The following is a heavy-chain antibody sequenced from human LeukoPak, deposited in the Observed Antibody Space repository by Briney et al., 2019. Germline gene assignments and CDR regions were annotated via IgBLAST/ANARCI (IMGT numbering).Heavy chain of an antibody. J-gene: IGHJ4*02. CDR2: ISSYNGNT. Sequence: GASVKISCXASGYLFHNYGFSWVRLAPGQGLGWMGWISSYNGNTKYAQELQGRVTMSKHTSTNTAYMELRSLRSDETAVYFCARDIGPWGYYDSRGHFRDFWGQGTLVTVSS. V-gene: IGHV1-18*01. D-gene: IGHD3-22*01. CDR3: ARDIGPWGYYDSRGHFRDF. CDR1: GYLFHNYG.